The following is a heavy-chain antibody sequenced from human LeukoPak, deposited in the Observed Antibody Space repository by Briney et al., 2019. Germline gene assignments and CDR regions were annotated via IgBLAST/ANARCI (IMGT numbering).Heavy chain of an antibody. CDR1: GGSIRPYY. CDR2: VSHSGGT. J-gene: IGHJ4*02. V-gene: IGHV4-59*08. CDR3: ARSSDSSGYYYYFDY. D-gene: IGHD3-22*01. Sequence: SETLSLTFTLSGGSIRPYYCSCIRQSPGEGLECIAYVSHSGGTNYNPSLKSRVTISLDTSKNQFSLELRSVTAEDTSLYYCARSSDSSGYYYYFDYWGQETLVTVSS.